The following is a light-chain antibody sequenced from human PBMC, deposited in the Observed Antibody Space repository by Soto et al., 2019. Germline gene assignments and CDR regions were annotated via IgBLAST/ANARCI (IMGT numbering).Light chain of an antibody. CDR1: QSVGTT. CDR2: GAS. V-gene: IGKV3-15*01. J-gene: IGKJ4*01. Sequence: EIVMTQSPATLSVSPGERVTLSCRASQSVGTTLAWYQQKPGQPPRLLIRGASTRATGIPDRFGGSGSGTEFTLTISSLQSEDFEVYYCQKYSTWLTFGGGTKVEIK. CDR3: QKYSTWLT.